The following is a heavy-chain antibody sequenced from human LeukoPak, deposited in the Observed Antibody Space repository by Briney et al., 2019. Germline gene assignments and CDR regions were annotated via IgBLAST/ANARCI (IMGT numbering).Heavy chain of an antibody. Sequence: PGGSLRLSCAASGFTFSGYAMNWVRQAPGKGLEWVSVISGSGSSTYYADSVEGRFTISGDNSMNTLYLQMNSPRAEDTAVYYCAKDRGSSSSDWYFDLWGRGTVVTVSS. J-gene: IGHJ2*01. CDR3: AKDRGSSSSDWYFDL. CDR2: ISGSGSST. V-gene: IGHV3-23*01. CDR1: GFTFSGYA. D-gene: IGHD6-6*01.